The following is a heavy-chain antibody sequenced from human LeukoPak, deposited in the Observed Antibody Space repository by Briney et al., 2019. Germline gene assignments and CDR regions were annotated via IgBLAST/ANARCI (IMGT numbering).Heavy chain of an antibody. CDR1: GGSISSYY. Sequence: PSETLSLTCTVSGGSISSYYWSWIRQPPGKGLEWIGYIYYSGSTNYNPSLKSRVTISVDTSKNQFSLKLSSVTAADTAVYYCVSSVVRVDSSGWPFDYWGQGTLVTVSS. V-gene: IGHV4-59*01. J-gene: IGHJ4*02. CDR3: VSSVVRVDSSGWPFDY. D-gene: IGHD6-19*01. CDR2: IYYSGST.